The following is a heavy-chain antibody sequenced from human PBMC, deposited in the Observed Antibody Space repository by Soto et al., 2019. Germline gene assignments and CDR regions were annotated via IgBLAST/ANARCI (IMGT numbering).Heavy chain of an antibody. CDR1: GYTLTELS. Sequence: ASVKVSCKVSGYTLTELSMHWVRQAPGKGLEWMGGFDPEDGETIYAQKFQGRVTMTEDTSTDTAYMEMSSLRSEDTAVYYCEVGLTTVTHFDYWGQGTLVTVSS. CDR2: FDPEDGET. J-gene: IGHJ4*02. CDR3: EVGLTTVTHFDY. V-gene: IGHV1-24*01. D-gene: IGHD4-17*01.